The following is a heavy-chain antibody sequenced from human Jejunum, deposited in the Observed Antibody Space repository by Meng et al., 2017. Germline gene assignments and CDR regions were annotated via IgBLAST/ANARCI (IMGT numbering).Heavy chain of an antibody. CDR2: INPISGAT. V-gene: IGHV1-2*06. J-gene: IGHJ4*02. CDR1: GYTFTDYY. D-gene: IGHD4-23*01. CDR3: ARGFGEDYNGNHVFDY. Sequence: QLQLRQSGDEVQEPGASVKVSCKASGYTFTDYYIQWMRQAPGQGLDWMGRINPISGATNYAQRFQGRVAMTRDTSISTAYMELSRLGSAATAVYYCARGFGEDYNGNHVFDYWGQGTLVTVSS.